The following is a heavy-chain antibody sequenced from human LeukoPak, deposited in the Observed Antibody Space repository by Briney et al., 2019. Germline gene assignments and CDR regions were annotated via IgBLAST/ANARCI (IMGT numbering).Heavy chain of an antibody. CDR3: ARDASSSWFSWFDP. CDR2: IYTSGST. D-gene: IGHD6-13*01. V-gene: IGHV4-4*07. Sequence: PSETLSLXCTVSGGSISSYYWSWIRQPAGKGLEWIGRIYTSGSTNYNPSLKSRVTMSVDTSKNQFSLKLSSVTAADTAVYYCARDASSSWFSWFDPWGQGTLVTVSS. CDR1: GGSISSYY. J-gene: IGHJ5*02.